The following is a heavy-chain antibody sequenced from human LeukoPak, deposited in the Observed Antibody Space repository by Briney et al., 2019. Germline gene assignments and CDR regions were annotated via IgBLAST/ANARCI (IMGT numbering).Heavy chain of an antibody. CDR1: GYTFTNYG. D-gene: IGHD4-17*01. J-gene: IGHJ4*02. Sequence: ASVKVSCKASGYTFTNYGISWVRQAPGQGLEWMGWISAYKRNTNYAQNLQGRVTMTRDTSISTAYMELSRLRSDDTAVYYCARGDDYGDYGGDYWGQGTLVTVSS. CDR2: ISAYKRNT. CDR3: ARGDDYGDYGGDY. V-gene: IGHV1-18*01.